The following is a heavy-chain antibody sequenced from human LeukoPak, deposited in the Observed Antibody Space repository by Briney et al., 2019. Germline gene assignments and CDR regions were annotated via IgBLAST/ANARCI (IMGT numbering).Heavy chain of an antibody. CDR2: INQEGTEK. J-gene: IGHJ4*02. CDR1: GFTFSSYA. V-gene: IGHV3-7*03. Sequence: QPGRSLRLSCAASGFTFSSYAMHWVRQAPGKGLEWVANINQEGTEKYYVDSVKGRFTISRDNAKKSVFLQMNSLRVEDTAIYYCARDLEPPGIIFGSWGQGTLVTVSS. D-gene: IGHD1-14*01. CDR3: ARDLEPPGIIFGS.